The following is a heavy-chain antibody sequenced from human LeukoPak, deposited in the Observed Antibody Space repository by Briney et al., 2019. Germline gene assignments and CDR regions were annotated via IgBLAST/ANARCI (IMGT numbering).Heavy chain of an antibody. CDR2: ISNDGTGK. D-gene: IGHD1-26*01. V-gene: IGHV3-74*01. CDR3: ARDLHWGASDF. Sequence: GGSLRLSCAASGFTFNNHWMHWVRQVPGKGLVWVSRISNDGTGKVYADSVKGRFIISRDNAKNTLYLQMDSLRADDTAVYYCARDLHWGASDFWGQGTLVTVSS. CDR1: GFTFNNHW. J-gene: IGHJ4*02.